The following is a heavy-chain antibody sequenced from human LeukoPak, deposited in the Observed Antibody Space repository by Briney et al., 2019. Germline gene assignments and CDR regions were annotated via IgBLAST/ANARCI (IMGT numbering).Heavy chain of an antibody. D-gene: IGHD1-26*01. CDR3: ARYRWFDP. V-gene: IGHV3-53*01. Sequence: GGSLRLSCAASGFTVSSNYMSWVRQAPGKGLEWVSVIYSGGSTYYADSVKGRFTISRDNAQNSLYLQLNNLRAEDTAVYYCARYRWFDPWGQGTLVTVSS. J-gene: IGHJ5*02. CDR1: GFTVSSNY. CDR2: IYSGGST.